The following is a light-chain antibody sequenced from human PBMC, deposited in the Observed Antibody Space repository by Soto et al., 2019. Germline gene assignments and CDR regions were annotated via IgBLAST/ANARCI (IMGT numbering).Light chain of an antibody. J-gene: IGLJ1*01. CDR1: SSNVGSYKL. Sequence: QSVLTQPASVSGSPGQSITISCTGTSSNVGSYKLVSWYQQHPGKAPKLMIFEVNKRPSGVSNHFSGSKSGNTASLTISGLQAEDEADYYCCSYASSSTYVFGTGTKVTV. CDR3: CSYASSSTYV. CDR2: EVN. V-gene: IGLV2-23*02.